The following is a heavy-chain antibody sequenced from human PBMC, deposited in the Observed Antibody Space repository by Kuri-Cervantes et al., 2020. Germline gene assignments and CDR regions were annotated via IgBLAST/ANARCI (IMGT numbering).Heavy chain of an antibody. J-gene: IGHJ4*02. CDR1: GFTFDDYA. Sequence: GGSLRLSCAASGFTFDDYAMHWVRQAPGKGLEWVSGISWNSGSISYADSVKGRFTISRDNAKNSLYLQMNSLRAEDTAVYYCARESYGDYVAGLDYWGQGTLVTVSS. CDR2: ISWNSGSI. D-gene: IGHD4-17*01. CDR3: ARESYGDYVAGLDY. V-gene: IGHV3-9*01.